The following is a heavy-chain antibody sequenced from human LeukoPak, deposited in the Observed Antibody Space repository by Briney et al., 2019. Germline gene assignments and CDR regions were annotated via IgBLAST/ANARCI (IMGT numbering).Heavy chain of an antibody. Sequence: PGGSLRLSCAASGFTFSSYAMSWVRQAAGKGLEWVSAISGSGGSTYYADSVKGRFTISRDNSKNTLYLQMNSLRAEDTAVYYCAKDGHYDSSGFTLQYWGQGTLVTVSS. D-gene: IGHD3-22*01. V-gene: IGHV3-23*01. CDR3: AKDGHYDSSGFTLQY. CDR2: ISGSGGST. J-gene: IGHJ1*01. CDR1: GFTFSSYA.